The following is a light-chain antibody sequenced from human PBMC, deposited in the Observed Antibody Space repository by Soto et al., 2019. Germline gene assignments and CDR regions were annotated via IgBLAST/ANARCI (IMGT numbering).Light chain of an antibody. CDR1: SSNIGSNT. J-gene: IGLJ1*01. CDR3: AAWDDSLNGYV. V-gene: IGLV1-44*01. CDR2: TND. Sequence: QSVLTQPPSASGTPGQRVTISCSGSSSNIGSNTVNWYQQLPGTAPKLLISTNDQRPSGVPDRFSGSKSGTSASLAISGLQSEDEADYFCAAWDDSLNGYVFATGTKVTVL.